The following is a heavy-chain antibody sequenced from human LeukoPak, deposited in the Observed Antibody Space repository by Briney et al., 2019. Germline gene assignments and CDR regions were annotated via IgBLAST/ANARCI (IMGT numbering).Heavy chain of an antibody. CDR1: GYTFTSYY. D-gene: IGHD5-18*01. V-gene: IGHV1-46*01. CDR2: INPSGGST. J-gene: IGHJ4*02. CDR3: ARADTAMGKANDF. Sequence: ASVKVSCKAPGYTFTSYYMHWVRQAPGQGLEWMGIINPSGGSTSYAQKFQGRVTMTRDTSTSTLYMELSSLSSEDTAVYYCARADTAMGKANDFWGQGTLVTVSS.